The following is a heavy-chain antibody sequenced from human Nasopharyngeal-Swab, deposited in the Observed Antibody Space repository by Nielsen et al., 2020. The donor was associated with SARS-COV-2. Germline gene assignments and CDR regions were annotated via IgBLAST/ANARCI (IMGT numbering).Heavy chain of an antibody. V-gene: IGHV3-11*01. CDR1: KFIFSDYY. D-gene: IGHD3-16*02. J-gene: IGHJ4*02. CDR3: ARGVITFGGVIVPFDY. CDR2: ITSSGSSV. Sequence: GESLKISCVASKFIFSDYYMSWIRQAPGKGLEWVSYITSSGSSVYYADSVRGRFSISRDNAQNSLYLQMNSLRAEDTAVYYCARGVITFGGVIVPFDYWGQGTLVTVSS.